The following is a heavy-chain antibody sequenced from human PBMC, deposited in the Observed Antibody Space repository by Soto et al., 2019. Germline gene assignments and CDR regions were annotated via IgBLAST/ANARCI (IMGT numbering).Heavy chain of an antibody. V-gene: IGHV1-8*01. CDR3: ARSVGGSNVNFDY. Sequence: VSVKGSCKASGYTFTSYDINWVRQATGQGPEWMGWMNPDSGNTGYVQKFQGRVTMTRNTAISTAYMELSSLRSEDTAVYYCARSVGGSNVNFDYWGQGTLVTVSS. CDR2: MNPDSGNT. D-gene: IGHD3-10*01. J-gene: IGHJ4*02. CDR1: GYTFTSYD.